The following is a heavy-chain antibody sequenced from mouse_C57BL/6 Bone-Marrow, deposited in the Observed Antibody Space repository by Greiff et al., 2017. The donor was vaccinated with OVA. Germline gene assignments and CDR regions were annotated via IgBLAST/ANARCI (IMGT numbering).Heavy chain of an antibody. Sequence: VQLQQSGAELARPGASVKLSCKASGYTFTSYGISWVKQRTGQGLEWIGEIYPRSGNTYYNEKFKGKATLTADNTSSTAYMGLRSLTSEDSAVYVCAREAVAVITTVVARFDYWGQGTTLTVSS. CDR2: IYPRSGNT. CDR1: GYTFTSYG. D-gene: IGHD1-1*01. J-gene: IGHJ2*01. V-gene: IGHV1-81*01. CDR3: AREAVAVITTVVARFDY.